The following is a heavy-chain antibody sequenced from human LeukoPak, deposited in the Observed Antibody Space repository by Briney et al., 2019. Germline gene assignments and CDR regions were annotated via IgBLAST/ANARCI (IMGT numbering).Heavy chain of an antibody. CDR2: ISGSGGST. CDR1: GFTFSSYA. D-gene: IGHD1-26*01. Sequence: GGSLRLSCAASGFTFSSYAMSWVRQAPGKGLEWVSAISGSGGSTYYADSVKGRFTISRDNSKNTLYLQMNSLRAEDTAVYYCAKHSGSYPGRYYFDYWGQGTLVTVSS. V-gene: IGHV3-23*01. J-gene: IGHJ4*02. CDR3: AKHSGSYPGRYYFDY.